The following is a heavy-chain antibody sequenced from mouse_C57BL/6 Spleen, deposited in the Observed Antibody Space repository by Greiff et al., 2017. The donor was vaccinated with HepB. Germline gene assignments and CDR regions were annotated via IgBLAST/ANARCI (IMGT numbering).Heavy chain of an antibody. CDR1: GYSFTDYN. D-gene: IGHD1-1*01. V-gene: IGHV1-39*01. CDR2: INPNYGTT. CDR3: ARGRLTTVVATDFDV. Sequence: VQLKESGPELVKPGASVKISCKASGYSFTDYNMNWVKQSNGKSLEWIGVINPNYGTTSYNQKFKGKATLTVDQSSSTAYMQLNSLTSEDSAVYYCARGRLTTVVATDFDVWGTGTTVTVSS. J-gene: IGHJ1*03.